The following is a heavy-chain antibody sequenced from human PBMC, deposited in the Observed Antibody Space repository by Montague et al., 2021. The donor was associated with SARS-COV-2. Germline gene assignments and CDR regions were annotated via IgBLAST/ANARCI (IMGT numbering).Heavy chain of an antibody. V-gene: IGHV4-38-2*02. D-gene: IGHD3-22*01. CDR2: IYHSGST. CDR3: ARVRSINMIVVVITPMGWVDP. CDR1: GYSISSGYY. J-gene: IGHJ5*02. Sequence: SETLSLTCTVSGYSISSGYYWGWIRQPPGKGLEWIGSIYHSGSTXXNPSLKSRVTISVDTSKNQFSLKLSSVTAADTAVYYCARVRSINMIVVVITPMGWVDPWGQGTLVTVSS.